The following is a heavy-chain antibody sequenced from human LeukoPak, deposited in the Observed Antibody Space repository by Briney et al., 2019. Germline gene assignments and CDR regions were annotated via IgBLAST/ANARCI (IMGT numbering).Heavy chain of an antibody. CDR1: GFTLSSHA. CDR3: ARDPSRSWWGYFDY. Sequence: GGSLRLSCAASGFTLSSHAMSWVRQAPGKGLEWISTFSESSGSAHYADSVKGRFTISRDIYKNTLYLQMNSLRAEDTAVYYCARDPSRSWWGYFDYWGQGALVTVSS. J-gene: IGHJ4*02. V-gene: IGHV3-23*01. D-gene: IGHD6-13*01. CDR2: FSESSGSA.